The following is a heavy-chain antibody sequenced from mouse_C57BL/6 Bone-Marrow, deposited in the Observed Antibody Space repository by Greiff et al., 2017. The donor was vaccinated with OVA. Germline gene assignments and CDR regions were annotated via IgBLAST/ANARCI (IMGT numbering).Heavy chain of an antibody. J-gene: IGHJ1*03. CDR1: GYTFTDYY. CDR3: ARGYYYGSSPTEYFDV. CDR2: INPYNGGT. V-gene: IGHV1-19*01. D-gene: IGHD1-1*01. Sequence: EVQLQQSGPVLVKPGASVKMSCKASGYTFTDYYMNWVKQSHGKSLEWIGVINPYNGGTSYNQKFKGKATLTVDKSSSTAYMELNSLTSEDSAVYYCARGYYYGSSPTEYFDVWGTGTTVTVSS.